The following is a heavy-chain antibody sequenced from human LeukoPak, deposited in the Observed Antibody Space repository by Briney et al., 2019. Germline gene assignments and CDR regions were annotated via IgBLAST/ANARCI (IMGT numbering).Heavy chain of an antibody. CDR3: ARHRGYSYGPIDY. V-gene: IGHV5-10-1*01. D-gene: IGHD5-18*01. J-gene: IGHJ4*02. Sequence: GESLRISCQGSGYSFTSYWISWVRQMPGKGLEWMGRIDPSDSYTNYSPSFQGHVTISANKSISTAYLQWSSLKASDTAMYYCARHRGYSYGPIDYWGQGTLVTVSS. CDR1: GYSFTSYW. CDR2: IDPSDSYT.